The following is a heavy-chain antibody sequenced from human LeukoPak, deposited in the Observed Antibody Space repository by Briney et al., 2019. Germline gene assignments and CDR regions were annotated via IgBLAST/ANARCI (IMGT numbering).Heavy chain of an antibody. V-gene: IGHV4-59*11. CDR2: IYSSGST. J-gene: IGHJ4*02. CDR1: GASISGHY. D-gene: IGHD5-24*01. CDR3: ARGPTGDGYGYYFDY. Sequence: SETLSLTCTVSGASISGHYWSWIRQPPGKGLEWVVYIYSSGSTNYNPSLKRRVTISIDTSKNQFSLKLSSVTAADTAVYYCARGPTGDGYGYYFDYWGQGTLVTVSS.